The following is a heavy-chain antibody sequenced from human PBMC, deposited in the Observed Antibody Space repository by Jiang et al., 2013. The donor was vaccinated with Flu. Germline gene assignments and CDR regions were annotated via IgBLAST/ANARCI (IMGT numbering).Heavy chain of an antibody. D-gene: IGHD3-16*01. J-gene: IGHJ5*02. CDR2: IYYSGST. CDR1: GGSISSYY. CDR3: ARGGANRWFDP. V-gene: IGHV4-59*08. Sequence: GPGLVKPSETLSLTCTVSGGSISSYYWSWIRQPPGKGLEWIGYIYYSGSTNYNPSLKSRVTISVDTSKNQFSLKLSSVTAADTAVYYCARGGANRWFDPWGQGTLVTVSS.